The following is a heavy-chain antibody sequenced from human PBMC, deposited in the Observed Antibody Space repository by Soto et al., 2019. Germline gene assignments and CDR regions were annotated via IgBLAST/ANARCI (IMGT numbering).Heavy chain of an antibody. CDR2: IYYSGST. Sequence: ETLSLACTVSGGSISSYYWSWIRQPPGKGLEWIGYIYYSGSTNYNPSLKSRVTISVDTSKNQFSLKLSSVTAADTAVYYCARARQDNWNHGYRFDLWGQGTLDTGSS. V-gene: IGHV4-59*01. CDR3: ARARQDNWNHGYRFDL. CDR1: GGSISSYY. J-gene: IGHJ5*02. D-gene: IGHD1-1*01.